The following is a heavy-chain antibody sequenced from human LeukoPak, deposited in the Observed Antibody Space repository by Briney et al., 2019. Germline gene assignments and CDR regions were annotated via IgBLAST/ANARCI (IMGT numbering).Heavy chain of an antibody. Sequence: ASVKVSCKASGYTFTGYYMHWVRQAPGQGLEWMGWIIPNSGGTNYAQKFQGRVTMTRDTSISTAYMELSRLRSDDTAVYYCARGRSGSGSYYMGAMGYYFDYWGQGTLVTVSS. CDR2: IIPNSGGT. CDR1: GYTFTGYY. D-gene: IGHD3-10*01. V-gene: IGHV1-2*02. CDR3: ARGRSGSGSYYMGAMGYYFDY. J-gene: IGHJ4*02.